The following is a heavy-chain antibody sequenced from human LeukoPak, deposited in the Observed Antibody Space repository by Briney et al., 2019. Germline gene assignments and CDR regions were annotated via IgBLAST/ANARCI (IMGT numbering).Heavy chain of an antibody. Sequence: GGSLRLSCAASGFTFSSYAMSWVRQAPGKGLEWVSAISGSGGSTYYADSVKGRFTISRDTSRSTLYLQMSSLRAEDTAVYYCTKDLAFCGGDCYSGADNWGQGALVTVSS. D-gene: IGHD2-21*01. V-gene: IGHV3-23*01. J-gene: IGHJ4*02. CDR3: TKDLAFCGGDCYSGADN. CDR2: ISGSGGST. CDR1: GFTFSSYA.